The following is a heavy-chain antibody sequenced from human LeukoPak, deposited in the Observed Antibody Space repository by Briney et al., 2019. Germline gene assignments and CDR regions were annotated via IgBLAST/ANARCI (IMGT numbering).Heavy chain of an antibody. V-gene: IGHV3-30*04. D-gene: IGHD6-19*01. Sequence: GGSLRLSCAASGFTFSSYAMHWVRQAPGKGLEWVAVISYDGSNKYYADSVKGRFTISRDNSKNTLYLQMNSLRAEDTAVYYWATHEVESGWYYFDYWGQGTLVTVSS. CDR1: GFTFSSYA. CDR2: ISYDGSNK. CDR3: ATHEVESGWYYFDY. J-gene: IGHJ4*02.